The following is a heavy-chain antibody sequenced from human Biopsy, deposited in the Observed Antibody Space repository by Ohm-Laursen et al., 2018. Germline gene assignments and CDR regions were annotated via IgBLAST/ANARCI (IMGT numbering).Heavy chain of an antibody. Sequence: SETLSLTCNVSDGSIDNYHWTWIRQAPGKTLEWIGSITYRGSTYYNPSLKSRVTVSIHTSRNQLSLKLTSVTAADTAVYYCARMPHFDYWGQGILVTVSS. CDR1: DGSIDNYH. CDR3: ARMPHFDY. J-gene: IGHJ4*02. CDR2: ITYRGST. V-gene: IGHV4-59*01. D-gene: IGHD2-2*01.